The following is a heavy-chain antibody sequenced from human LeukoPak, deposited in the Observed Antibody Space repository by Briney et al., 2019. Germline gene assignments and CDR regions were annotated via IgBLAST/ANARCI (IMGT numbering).Heavy chain of an antibody. CDR2: IYTSGST. J-gene: IGHJ4*02. V-gene: IGHV4-61*02. D-gene: IGHD1-26*01. CDR1: GGSISSGSYY. Sequence: SETLSLTCTVSGGSISSGSYYWSWIRQPAGKGLEWIGRIYTSGSTTYNSSLKSRVTISLDTSKNHFSLRLSSVTAADTAVYYCARDREVGATGYYFDYWGQGTLVAVSS. CDR3: ARDREVGATGYYFDY.